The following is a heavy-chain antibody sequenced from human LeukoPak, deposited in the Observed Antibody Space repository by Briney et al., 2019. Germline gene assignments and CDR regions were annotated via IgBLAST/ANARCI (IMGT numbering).Heavy chain of an antibody. V-gene: IGHV3-23*01. CDR1: GFTFSSYV. Sequence: PGGSLRRSCAASGFTFSSYVMSWVRQAPEKGLEWVSAISASGGSTFYADSVKGRFTISRDNSKNMLYLQMNSLRAEDTAIYYCAKEWYTSGKYYLDFWGQGTLVTVSS. CDR2: ISASGGST. D-gene: IGHD6-19*01. CDR3: AKEWYTSGKYYLDF. J-gene: IGHJ4*02.